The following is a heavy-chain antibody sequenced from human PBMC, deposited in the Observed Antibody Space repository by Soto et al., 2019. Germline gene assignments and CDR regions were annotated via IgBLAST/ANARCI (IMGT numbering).Heavy chain of an antibody. CDR3: ARGGDSTYYYGMDV. D-gene: IGHD2-21*02. V-gene: IGHV4-59*11. CDR2: IYYSGNT. CDR1: GGSISPHY. J-gene: IGHJ6*02. Sequence: SETLSLTCSVSGGSISPHYWSWIRLPPRKGLECIGYIYYSGNTTYNPSLKSRVTISVDTSKNQFSLNLRSVTAADTAVYYCARGGDSTYYYGMDVWGQGTAVTVSS.